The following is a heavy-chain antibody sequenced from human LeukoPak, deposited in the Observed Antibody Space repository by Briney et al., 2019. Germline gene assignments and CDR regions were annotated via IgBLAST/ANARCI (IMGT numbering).Heavy chain of an antibody. CDR3: ARGPPESTSSDY. Sequence: GSSVKVSCKASRSTFTSFDINWVRQATGKALEWMGWMKPDSADTGYAQKFQGRVTMSRNTSISTAYMELTSLTSEDTAVYYCARGPPESTSSDYWGQGTLVTVSS. CDR1: RSTFTSFD. J-gene: IGHJ4*02. D-gene: IGHD2-2*01. CDR2: MKPDSADT. V-gene: IGHV1-8*01.